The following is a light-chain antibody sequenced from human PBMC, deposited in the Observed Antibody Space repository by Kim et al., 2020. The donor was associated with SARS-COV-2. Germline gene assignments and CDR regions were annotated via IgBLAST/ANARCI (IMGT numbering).Light chain of an antibody. CDR2: AVS. V-gene: IGKV1-5*01. J-gene: IGKJ1*01. Sequence: ASVGYRVTITCRASQSISSGLAWYQQKPGKAPKLLMYAVSSFQSGAPSRFSGSGSGTEFSLTISSLQPDDFATYYCQHFNSYWGTFGQGTKVDIK. CDR1: QSISSG. CDR3: QHFNSYWGT.